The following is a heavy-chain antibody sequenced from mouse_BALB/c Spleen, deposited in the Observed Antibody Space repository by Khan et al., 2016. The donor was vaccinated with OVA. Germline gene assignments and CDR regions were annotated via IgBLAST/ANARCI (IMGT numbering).Heavy chain of an antibody. V-gene: IGHV1-7*01. CDR3: ARRGLRWDFDY. CDR2: INPSTGYT. CDR1: GYTFINYW. J-gene: IGHJ2*01. D-gene: IGHD1-1*01. Sequence: QIQLVQSGAELAKPGASVKMSCKASGYTFINYWILWIKQRPGQGLVWIGYINPSTGYTKYNQTFKDKATLTADKSYSTAFMQLSSLTSEDSTVYYCARRGLRWDFDYWGQGTTLTVSS.